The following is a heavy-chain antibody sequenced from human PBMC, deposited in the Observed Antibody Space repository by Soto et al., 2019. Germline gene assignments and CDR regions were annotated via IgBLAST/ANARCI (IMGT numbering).Heavy chain of an antibody. V-gene: IGHV3-30-3*01. CDR3: ARDTTIVVVTAPYFDY. Sequence: GGSLRLSCAASGFTFSSYAMHWVRQAPGKGLEWVAVISYDGSNKYYADSVKGRFTISRDNSKNTLYLQMNSLRAEDTAVYYCARDTTIVVVTAPYFDYWGHGTLVTVSS. CDR1: GFTFSSYA. CDR2: ISYDGSNK. J-gene: IGHJ4*01. D-gene: IGHD2-21*02.